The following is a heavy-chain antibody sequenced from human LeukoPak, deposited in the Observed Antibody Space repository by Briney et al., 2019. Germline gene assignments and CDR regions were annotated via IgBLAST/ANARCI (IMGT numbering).Heavy chain of an antibody. CDR3: AKVHTSSWSH. J-gene: IGHJ4*02. CDR2: ISGSDGST. V-gene: IGHV3-23*01. CDR1: GFTFSSCA. D-gene: IGHD2-2*01. Sequence: GGSLRLSCAASGFTFSSCAMSWVRQAPGKGLEWVSGISGSDGSTNYADSVKGRFTISRDNSKNTLYLQMTSLRAEDTAVYFCAKVHTSSWSHWGQGTLVTVSS.